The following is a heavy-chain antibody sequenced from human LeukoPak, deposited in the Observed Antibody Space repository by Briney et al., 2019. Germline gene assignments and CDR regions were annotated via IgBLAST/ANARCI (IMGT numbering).Heavy chain of an antibody. CDR1: GFTFSSYD. Sequence: GGSLRLSCAASGFTFSSYDMHWVRQATGKGLEWVSAIGTAGDTYYPGSVKGRFTISRENAKNSLYLQMNSLRAGDTAVYYCARDSGSYPGGFDYRGQGTLVTVSS. CDR2: IGTAGDT. CDR3: ARDSGSYPGGFDY. J-gene: IGHJ4*02. V-gene: IGHV3-13*01. D-gene: IGHD1-26*01.